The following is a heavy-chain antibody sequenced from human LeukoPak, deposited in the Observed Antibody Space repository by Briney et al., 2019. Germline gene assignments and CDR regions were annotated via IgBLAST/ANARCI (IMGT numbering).Heavy chain of an antibody. Sequence: PSETLSLTCTVSGGSISSYYWSWIWQPAGQGLKWIGRIYTSGSTNYNPSLKSRVAMSVDTSKNQFSLKLSSVTAADTAVYYCARGLIVSAFDIWGQGTMVTVSS. D-gene: IGHD3-22*01. CDR2: IYTSGST. CDR1: GGSISSYY. V-gene: IGHV4-4*07. CDR3: ARGLIVSAFDI. J-gene: IGHJ3*02.